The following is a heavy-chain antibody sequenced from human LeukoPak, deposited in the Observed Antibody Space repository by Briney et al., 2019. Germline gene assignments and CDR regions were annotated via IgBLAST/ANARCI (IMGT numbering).Heavy chain of an antibody. Sequence: GGSLRLSCVASGFTFSDYAMNWVRQAPGKGLEWVSTFKTNSGQVYYAESVRGRFTISRVNSKNTVYLEMSSLRAEDTALYFCARSVPDYTRFDYWGQGALVTVSS. CDR2: FKTNSGQV. D-gene: IGHD4-11*01. CDR3: ARSVPDYTRFDY. J-gene: IGHJ4*02. V-gene: IGHV3-23*01. CDR1: GFTFSDYA.